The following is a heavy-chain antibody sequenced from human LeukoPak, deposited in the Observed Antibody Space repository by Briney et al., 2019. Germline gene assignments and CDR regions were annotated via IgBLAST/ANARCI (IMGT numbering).Heavy chain of an antibody. CDR1: GFTFTIYA. J-gene: IGHJ4*02. CDR2: ISGSGGST. D-gene: IGHD5-24*01. Sequence: GGSLRLSCAASGFTFTIYAMSWVRQAPEKGLECVSAISGSGGSTYYADSVKGRFTISRDSSKSTLFLQMNSLRAEDTAVYYCAKDPRVGSRVATPCHWGQGTLVTVSS. V-gene: IGHV3-23*01. CDR3: AKDPRVGSRVATPCH.